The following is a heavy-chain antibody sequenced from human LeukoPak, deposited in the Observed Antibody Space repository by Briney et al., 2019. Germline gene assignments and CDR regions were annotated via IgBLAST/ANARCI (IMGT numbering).Heavy chain of an antibody. D-gene: IGHD3-22*01. Sequence: GGSLRLSCAASGFTFSRFGMHWVRQAPGKGLEWVADIWYDGSNKYYADSVKGRFTISRDNSKNTLYLEMNSLRAEDTAVYYCARDYYYDSSGYWDYYFDYWGQGTLVSVSS. CDR3: ARDYYYDSSGYWDYYFDY. V-gene: IGHV3-33*01. CDR1: GFTFSRFG. J-gene: IGHJ4*02. CDR2: IWYDGSNK.